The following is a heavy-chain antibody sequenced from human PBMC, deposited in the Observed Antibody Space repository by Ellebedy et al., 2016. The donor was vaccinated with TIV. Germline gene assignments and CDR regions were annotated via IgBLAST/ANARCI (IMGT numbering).Heavy chain of an antibody. V-gene: IGHV3-9*01. CDR3: AKGSTIALLKCVDY. D-gene: IGHD1-1*01. Sequence: PGGSLRLSCAASGFSFDDYAMHWVRQAPGKGLEWVSGISWNSCSIGYADSVKGRFTISRDNARKSLYLHMNSLRAEDTALYYCAKGSTIALLKCVDYWGQGTLVTVSS. J-gene: IGHJ4*02. CDR2: ISWNSCSI. CDR1: GFSFDDYA.